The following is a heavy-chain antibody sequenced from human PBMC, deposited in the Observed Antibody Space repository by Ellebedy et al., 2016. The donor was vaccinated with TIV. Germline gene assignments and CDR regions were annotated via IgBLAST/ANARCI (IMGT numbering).Heavy chain of an antibody. Sequence: GESLKISCAGPGFIFSTYWRHRVRQDPGKGPVWVSGINFDGSRTSYAASVKGRFTISRDNAKNTLFLQMNSLRAEDTAVFYCARGRTGSYPNKYNFFDQWGQGIRVTVSS. D-gene: IGHD6-19*01. V-gene: IGHV3-74*01. CDR3: ARGRTGSYPNKYNFFDQ. CDR2: INFDGSRT. J-gene: IGHJ5*02. CDR1: GFIFSTYW.